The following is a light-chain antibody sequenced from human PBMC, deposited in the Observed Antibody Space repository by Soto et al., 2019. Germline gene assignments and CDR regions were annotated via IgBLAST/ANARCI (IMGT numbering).Light chain of an antibody. CDR2: GAS. J-gene: IGKJ1*01. Sequence: EIVLTQSPATLYVSPGERATLSCRASQSVSINLAWYQQKPGQAPRLVFYGASGRATGITDRFSGSGSGTDFTLTISRLEPEDFAVYYCQPYASSPWTVGPGTKVEIK. CDR1: QSVSIN. CDR3: QPYASSPWT. V-gene: IGKV3-20*01.